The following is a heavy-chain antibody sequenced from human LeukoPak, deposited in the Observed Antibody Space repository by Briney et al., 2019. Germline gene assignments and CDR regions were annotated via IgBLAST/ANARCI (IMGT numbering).Heavy chain of an antibody. Sequence: GGSLRLSCTTSGFTFSNFWMTWVRQAPGRWLEWVANVKGDGSDRFYADSVKGRFTISRDNARDSVYHQMNGLRAEDTAVYYCARDGVAFDYWGQGTLVTVSS. CDR1: GFTFSNFW. J-gene: IGHJ4*02. V-gene: IGHV3-7*01. CDR3: ARDGVAFDY. CDR2: VKGDGSDR.